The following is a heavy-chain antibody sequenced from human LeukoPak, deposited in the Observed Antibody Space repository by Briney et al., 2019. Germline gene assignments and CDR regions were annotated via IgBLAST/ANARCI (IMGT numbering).Heavy chain of an antibody. CDR2: IYTSGST. D-gene: IGHD2-2*02. V-gene: IGHV4-61*02. CDR1: GGSISSGSYY. CDR3: ARDWSGGCSSTSCYITHNWFDP. J-gene: IGHJ5*02. Sequence: SETLSLTCTVSGGSISSGSYYWRWIRQPAGKGLEWIGRIYTSGSTNYNPSLKSRVTISVDTSKNQFSLKLSSVTAADTAVYYCARDWSGGCSSTSCYITHNWFDPWGQGTLVTVSS.